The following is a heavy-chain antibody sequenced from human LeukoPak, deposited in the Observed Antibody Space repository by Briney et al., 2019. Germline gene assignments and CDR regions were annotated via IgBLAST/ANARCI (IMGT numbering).Heavy chain of an antibody. D-gene: IGHD4-17*01. V-gene: IGHV3-30*02. J-gene: IGHJ5*02. Sequence: TGGSLRLSCAASGFTFSSYGMHWVRQAPGKGLEWVAFIRYDGSNKYYADSVKGRFTISRDSSKNTLYLQMNSLRAEDTAVYYCAKAPHDYGDYPPANWFDTWGQGTLVTVSS. CDR2: IRYDGSNK. CDR1: GFTFSSYG. CDR3: AKAPHDYGDYPPANWFDT.